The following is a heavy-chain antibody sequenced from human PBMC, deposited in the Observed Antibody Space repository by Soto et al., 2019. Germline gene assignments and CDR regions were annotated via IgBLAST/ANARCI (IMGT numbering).Heavy chain of an antibody. D-gene: IGHD3-22*01. CDR1: GITFSTFG. V-gene: IGHV3-30*18. J-gene: IGHJ3*01. CDR3: AKDSYYDSRGWPAFDL. CDR2: ISYDGSKK. Sequence: QVQLVESGGGVVQPGRSLRLSCETSGITFSTFGMHWVRQAPGKGLEWVAVISYDGSKKYYADSLKGRFTISRDNSKNTLYLQMNDLRGDDTAVYYCAKDSYYDSRGWPAFDLWGQGTKVTVSS.